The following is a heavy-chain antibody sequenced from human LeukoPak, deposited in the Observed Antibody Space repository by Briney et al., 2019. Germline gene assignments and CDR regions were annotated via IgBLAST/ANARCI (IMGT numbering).Heavy chain of an antibody. CDR1: GFTFSSYA. Sequence: PGGSLRLSCAASGFTFSSYAMSWVRQAPGKGLEWVSAISGSCGSTYYADSVKGRFTISRDNSKNTLYLQMNSLRAEDTAVYYCAKDQGGYSSSWYNYWGQGTLVTVSS. CDR2: ISGSCGST. V-gene: IGHV3-23*01. D-gene: IGHD6-13*01. J-gene: IGHJ4*02. CDR3: AKDQGGYSSSWYNY.